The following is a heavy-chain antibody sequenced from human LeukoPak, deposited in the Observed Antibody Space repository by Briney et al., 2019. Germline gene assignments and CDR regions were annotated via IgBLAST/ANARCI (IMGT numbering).Heavy chain of an antibody. J-gene: IGHJ3*02. CDR2: IYYSGGT. V-gene: IGHV4-59*01. CDR1: GGSISSYY. D-gene: IGHD6-19*01. Sequence: SETLSLTCTVSGGSISSYYWSWIRQPPGKGLEWIGYIYYSGGTNYNPSLKSRVTISVDTSKNQFSLKLSSVTAADTAVYYCARATGYSSGRVDAFDIWGQGTMVTVSS. CDR3: ARATGYSSGRVDAFDI.